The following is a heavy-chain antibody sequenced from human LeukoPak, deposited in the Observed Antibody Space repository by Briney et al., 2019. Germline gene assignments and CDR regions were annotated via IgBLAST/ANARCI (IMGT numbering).Heavy chain of an antibody. D-gene: IGHD1-1*01. V-gene: IGHV4-59*01. J-gene: IGHJ5*02. Sequence: SETLSLTCTVSGGSISSYYWSWIRQPPGKGLEWIGYIYYSGSTNYNPSLKSRVTISVDTSKDQFSLKLSSVTAADTAVYYCAREVSGTKGWFDPWGQGTLVTVSS. CDR1: GGSISSYY. CDR3: AREVSGTKGWFDP. CDR2: IYYSGST.